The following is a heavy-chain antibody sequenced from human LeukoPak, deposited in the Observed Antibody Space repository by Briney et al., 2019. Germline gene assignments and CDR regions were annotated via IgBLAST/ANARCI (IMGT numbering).Heavy chain of an antibody. CDR3: ARNVWGYCSSTSCYADY. V-gene: IGHV3-7*01. CDR1: GFSFRTYG. CDR2: IKQDGSEK. Sequence: GGSLRLSCAASGFSFRTYGMHWVRQAPGKGLEWVANIKQDGSEKYYVDSVKGRFTISRDNAKNSLYLQMNSLRAEDTAVYYCARNVWGYCSSTSCYADYWGQGTLVTVSS. J-gene: IGHJ4*02. D-gene: IGHD2-2*01.